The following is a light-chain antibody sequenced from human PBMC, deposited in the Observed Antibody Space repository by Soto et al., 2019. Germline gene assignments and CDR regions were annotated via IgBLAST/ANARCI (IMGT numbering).Light chain of an antibody. Sequence: DVVLTQSPYSLAVSLGERATINCKSSQNILYSSDNRNYLAWYQQKPGQPPKLLISWASTRESGVPDRFSGSGSGTDFTLTITGLQAEDVAVYSCHQYYSTPRTFGQGTKVEIK. J-gene: IGKJ1*01. CDR1: QNILYSSDNRNY. CDR2: WAS. V-gene: IGKV4-1*01. CDR3: HQYYSTPRT.